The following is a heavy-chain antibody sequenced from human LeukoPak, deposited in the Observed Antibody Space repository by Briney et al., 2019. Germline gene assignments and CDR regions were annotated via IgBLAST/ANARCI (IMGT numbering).Heavy chain of an antibody. J-gene: IGHJ5*02. CDR3: ARDKGEYSSGWYDWFDP. Sequence: PGGSLRLSCAASGFTFSDYYMSWIRQAPGKGLEWVSYISSSGSTIYYADSVKGRFTISRDNAKSSLYLQMNNLRAEDTAVYYCARDKGEYSSGWYDWFDPWGQGTLVTVSS. V-gene: IGHV3-11*01. CDR1: GFTFSDYY. D-gene: IGHD6-19*01. CDR2: ISSSGSTI.